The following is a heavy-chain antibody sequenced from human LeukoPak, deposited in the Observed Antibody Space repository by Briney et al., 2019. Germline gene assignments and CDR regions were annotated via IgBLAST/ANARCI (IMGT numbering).Heavy chain of an antibody. J-gene: IGHJ3*02. CDR2: IYPGDSDT. Sequence: GESLKISCKGSGYSFTIYWIVWVRQMPGKGLEWMGIIYPGDSDTRYSPSFQGQVTISVDKSISTAYLQWSSLKASDTAMYYCAAVAGNFQDAFDIWGQGTMVTVSS. V-gene: IGHV5-51*01. D-gene: IGHD6-19*01. CDR1: GYSFTIYW. CDR3: AAVAGNFQDAFDI.